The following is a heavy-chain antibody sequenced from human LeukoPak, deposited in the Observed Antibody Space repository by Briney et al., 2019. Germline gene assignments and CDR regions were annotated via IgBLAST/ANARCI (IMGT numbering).Heavy chain of an antibody. D-gene: IGHD5-24*01. CDR2: ISGRGDTT. CDR1: GFTFSNYA. CDR3: AKVEMATPDY. J-gene: IGHJ4*02. Sequence: GGSLRLSCAASGFTFSNYAMRWVRQAPGKGLEWVSGISGRGDTTYYADSVKGRFTISRDNSKNTLYLQMNSLRAEDTAVYYCAKVEMATPDYWGQGTLVTVSS. V-gene: IGHV3-23*01.